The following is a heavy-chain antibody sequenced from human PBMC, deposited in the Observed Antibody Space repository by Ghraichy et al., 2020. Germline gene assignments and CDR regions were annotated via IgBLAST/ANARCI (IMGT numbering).Heavy chain of an antibody. CDR3: ARSGSWYFDL. D-gene: IGHD1-26*01. CDR2: IYYSGST. J-gene: IGHJ2*01. V-gene: IGHV4-59*01. CDR1: GGSISGYY. Sequence: TLSLTCTVSGGSISGYYWSWIRQPPGKGLEWLGYIYYSGSTHYNPSLKSRVTISVDTSKNQFSLKLSSVTAADTAVYYCARSGSWYFDLWGRGTLVSVSS.